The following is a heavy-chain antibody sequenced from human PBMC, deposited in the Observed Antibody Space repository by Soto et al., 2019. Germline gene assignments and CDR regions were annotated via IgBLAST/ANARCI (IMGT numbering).Heavy chain of an antibody. D-gene: IGHD1-7*01. CDR3: ARAGNRFRTTNWLDP. CDR1: GFTFGDYA. Sequence: EVQLVESGGCLVQPGRSLRLSCTASGFTFGDYAMNWVRQAPGKGLEWLGFIRSKAYGGTTEFAASVKGRISILRDDSRSIADLELHSLKADDTGVYFCARAGNRFRTTNWLDPWGQGTLVTVSS. V-gene: IGHV3-49*04. J-gene: IGHJ5*02. CDR2: IRSKAYGGTT.